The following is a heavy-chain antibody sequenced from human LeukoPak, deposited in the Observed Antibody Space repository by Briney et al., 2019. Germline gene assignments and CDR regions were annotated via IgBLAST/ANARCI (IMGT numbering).Heavy chain of an antibody. V-gene: IGHV5-51*01. CDR1: GYSFNIYW. CDR3: ARLRPQDAFDI. J-gene: IGHJ3*02. CDR2: IYPGDSDT. Sequence: GESLKISCKGSGYSFNIYWIGWVRQMPGKGLEWMGIIYPGDSDTRYCPSFQGQVTISADKSISTAYLQWSSLKASDTAMYYCARLRPQDAFDIWGQGTMVTVSS.